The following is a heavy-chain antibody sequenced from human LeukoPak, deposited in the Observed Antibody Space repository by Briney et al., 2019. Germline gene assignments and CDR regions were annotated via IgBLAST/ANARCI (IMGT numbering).Heavy chain of an antibody. V-gene: IGHV3-7*01. CDR1: GFIFTNYF. J-gene: IGHJ4*02. Sequence: GGSLRLSCAASGFIFTNYFMSWVRQAPGKGLEWVASIKHDGSEKYYVDSVRGRFTISRDNTMNSLYLQMSSLRAEDTAVYYCATDRGWRTSGYYLHYFEYWGQGTLVTFSS. CDR2: IKHDGSEK. CDR3: ATDRGWRTSGYYLHYFEY. D-gene: IGHD3-3*01.